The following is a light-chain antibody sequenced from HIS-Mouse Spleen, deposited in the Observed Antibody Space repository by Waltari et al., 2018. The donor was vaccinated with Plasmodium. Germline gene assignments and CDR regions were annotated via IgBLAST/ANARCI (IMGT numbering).Light chain of an antibody. V-gene: IGLV2-11*01. J-gene: IGLJ3*02. CDR3: CSYAGSYTLV. CDR2: DVS. CDR1: SSDVGGYNS. Sequence: QSALTQPRSVSGSPGQAVTISCHGTSSDVGGYNSFSWYQQHPGKAPKLMIYDVSKRPSGVPDRFSGSKSGNTASLTISGLQAEDEADYYCCSYAGSYTLVFGGGTKLTVL.